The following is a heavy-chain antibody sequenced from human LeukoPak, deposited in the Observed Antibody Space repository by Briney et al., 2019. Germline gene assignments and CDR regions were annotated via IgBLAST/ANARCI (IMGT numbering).Heavy chain of an antibody. Sequence: GGSLRLSCAASGFTFSSYWMSGVPQAPGKGLEWVSGINWNGGSTGYADSVKGRFTIARDNAKNSLYLQMNRLRAEDTALYYCARGHSEAYYDILTALIFFDYWGQGTLVTVSS. CDR2: INWNGGST. J-gene: IGHJ4*02. CDR1: GFTFSSYW. CDR3: ARGHSEAYYDILTALIFFDY. D-gene: IGHD3-9*01. V-gene: IGHV3-20*04.